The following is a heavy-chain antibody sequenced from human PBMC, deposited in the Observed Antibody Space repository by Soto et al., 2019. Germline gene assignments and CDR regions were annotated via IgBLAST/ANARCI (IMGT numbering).Heavy chain of an antibody. V-gene: IGHV3-49*04. J-gene: IGHJ4*02. Sequence: EVQLVESGGGLVQPGRSLRLSCTASGFTFGDYAMSWVRQAPGKGLEWVGFIRSKAYGGTTEYAASVKGRFTISRDDSKSIAYLQMNSLKTEDTAVYYCTRDDSGIAAAGSYWGQGNLVTVSS. CDR3: TRDDSGIAAAGSY. CDR2: IRSKAYGGTT. CDR1: GFTFGDYA. D-gene: IGHD6-13*01.